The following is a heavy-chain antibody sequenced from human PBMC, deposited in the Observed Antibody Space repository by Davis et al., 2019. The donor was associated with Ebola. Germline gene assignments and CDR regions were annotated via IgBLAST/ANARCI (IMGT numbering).Heavy chain of an antibody. CDR2: ITGSSSYI. Sequence: GESLKISCAASGFTFSSYNMNWIRQAPGKGLEWVASITGSSSYIEYADSVKGRFTISRDNSKNAVYLQMKSLRAGDTAVYYCANTKAYTSGFGDWGQGTVVTVSS. J-gene: IGHJ4*02. V-gene: IGHV3-21*01. D-gene: IGHD6-25*01. CDR1: GFTFSSYN. CDR3: ANTKAYTSGFGD.